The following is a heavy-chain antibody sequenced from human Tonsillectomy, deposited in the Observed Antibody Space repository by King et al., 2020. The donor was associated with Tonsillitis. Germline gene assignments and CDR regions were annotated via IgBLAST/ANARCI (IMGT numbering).Heavy chain of an antibody. CDR1: GFTFSGYA. J-gene: IGHJ6*03. CDR2: ISGSGSTT. D-gene: IGHD4-23*01. V-gene: IGHV3-23*04. Sequence: VQLVESGGGWVQPGGSLRLSCAASGFTFSGYAMSWVRQAPGKGLEWVSTISGSGSTTSYADSVKGRITISRDNSKNTLYLQLNSLRAGDTALYYCAKGTTVTTVDYYYYLTSGAKGPRSPPP. CDR3: AKGTTVTTVDYYYYLTS.